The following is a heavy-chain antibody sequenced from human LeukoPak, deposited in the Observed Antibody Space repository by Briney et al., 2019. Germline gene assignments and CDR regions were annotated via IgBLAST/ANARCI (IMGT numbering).Heavy chain of an antibody. CDR1: GNTLTELS. Sequence: ASVKVSCKVSGNTLTELSMHWVRQAPGKRLEWMGSFDPEDGETIYAQKFQGRVTMTEDTSTDTAYMELSSLRSEDTAVYYCATTSDIVATLSGGYYFDYWGQGTLVTVSS. V-gene: IGHV1-24*01. CDR3: ATTSDIVATLSGGYYFDY. J-gene: IGHJ4*02. D-gene: IGHD5-12*01. CDR2: FDPEDGET.